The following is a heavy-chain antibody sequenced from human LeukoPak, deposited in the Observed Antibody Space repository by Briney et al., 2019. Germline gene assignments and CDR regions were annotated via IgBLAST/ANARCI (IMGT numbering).Heavy chain of an antibody. CDR2: ISAYNGNT. V-gene: IGHV1-18*01. Sequence: ASVKVSCKASGYTFTSYGINWVRQAPGQGLEWMGWISAYNGNTNYAQKLQGRVTMTTDTSTSTAYMELRSLRSDDTAVYYCAREVGAVAGSYYYYYYMDVWGKGTTVTVSS. CDR1: GYTFTSYG. CDR3: AREVGAVAGSYYYYYYMDV. D-gene: IGHD6-19*01. J-gene: IGHJ6*03.